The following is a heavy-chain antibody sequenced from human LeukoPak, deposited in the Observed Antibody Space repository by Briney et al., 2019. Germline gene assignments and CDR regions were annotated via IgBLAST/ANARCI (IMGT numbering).Heavy chain of an antibody. V-gene: IGHV1-18*01. CDR3: ARRSTLYSSGWFYFDY. D-gene: IGHD6-19*01. Sequence: ASVKVSCKASGYTFTNFGISWMRQAPGQGLEWMGWINAHDGKRNYALKHEDRVIMTTDTSTSTVYMELRGLRSDDTAVYYCARRSTLYSSGWFYFDYWGQGTLVTVSS. CDR1: GYTFTNFG. J-gene: IGHJ4*02. CDR2: INAHDGKR.